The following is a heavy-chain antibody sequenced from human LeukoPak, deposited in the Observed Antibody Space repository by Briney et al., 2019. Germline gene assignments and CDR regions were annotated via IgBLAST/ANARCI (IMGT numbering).Heavy chain of an antibody. CDR1: GYTFTSYG. D-gene: IGHD3-16*01. J-gene: IGHJ3*02. CDR2: ISAYSGNT. Sequence: ASMKVSCKASGYTFTSYGITWVRQAPGQGLEWMGWISAYSGNTNYAQKLQGRVTMTTDTSTSTAYMELSSLRSEDTAVYYCARDGGLRTGDAFDIWGQGTMVTVSS. CDR3: ARDGGLRTGDAFDI. V-gene: IGHV1-18*01.